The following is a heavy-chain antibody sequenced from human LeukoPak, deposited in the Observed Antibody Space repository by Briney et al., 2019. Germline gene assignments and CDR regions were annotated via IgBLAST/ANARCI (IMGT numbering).Heavy chain of an antibody. Sequence: GGSLRLSCEASGFTFSRYGMQRVRRAPGKGLEWVAVIWYDGSNKYFEDSVKGRFTISKDNSKNTLYLQMNSLRADDTAVYYCATNRVGTAAYYSDYWGQGTLVTASS. CDR2: IWYDGSNK. V-gene: IGHV3-33*01. D-gene: IGHD5-12*01. CDR1: GFTFSRYG. CDR3: ATNRVGTAAYYSDY. J-gene: IGHJ4*02.